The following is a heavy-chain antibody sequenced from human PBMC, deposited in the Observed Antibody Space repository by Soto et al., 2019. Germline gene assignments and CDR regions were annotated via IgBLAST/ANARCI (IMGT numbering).Heavy chain of an antibody. CDR3: ARRYDPYYFDY. CDR1: GFSLTTSAVA. J-gene: IGHJ4*02. Sequence: QITLKESGPTLVKPTQTLTLTCTFSGFSLTTSAVAVGWIRQPPGKALEWLAIIYGSDDKFYSPSLKSRLSITKDASTNQVVLTLANMDPVDTATYYCARRYDPYYFDYWGQGTLVNVFS. V-gene: IGHV2-5*01. D-gene: IGHD1-1*01. CDR2: IYGSDDK.